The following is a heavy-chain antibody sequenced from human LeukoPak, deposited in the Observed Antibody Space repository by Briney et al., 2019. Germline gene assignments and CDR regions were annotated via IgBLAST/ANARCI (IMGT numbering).Heavy chain of an antibody. D-gene: IGHD5-18*01. V-gene: IGHV1-69*06. CDR2: IIPIFGTA. CDR3: ARGRPFGYSYGYGGYYMDV. CDR1: RGTFSSYA. J-gene: IGHJ6*03. Sequence: SVKVSCKASRGTFSSYAISWVRQAPGQGLEWMGGIIPIFGTANYAQKFQGRVTITADKSTSTAYMELSSLRSEDTAVYYCARGRPFGYSYGYGGYYMDVWGKGTTVTISS.